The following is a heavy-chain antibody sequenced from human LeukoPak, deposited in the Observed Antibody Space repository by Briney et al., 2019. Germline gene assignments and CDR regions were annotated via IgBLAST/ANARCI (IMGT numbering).Heavy chain of an antibody. D-gene: IGHD2-2*02. CDR1: AFTFSNYA. CDR2: ISGSGGNT. CDR3: VKEDQYCGSTGCYTVGFDY. Sequence: GGSLRLSCAASAFTFSNYAMDWVRQAPGKGLEWVSAISGSGGNTYYADSVKGRFTISRDNSKNTLYLQMNSLRAEDTAIYYCVKEDQYCGSTGCYTVGFDYWGQGTLVTVSS. V-gene: IGHV3-23*01. J-gene: IGHJ4*02.